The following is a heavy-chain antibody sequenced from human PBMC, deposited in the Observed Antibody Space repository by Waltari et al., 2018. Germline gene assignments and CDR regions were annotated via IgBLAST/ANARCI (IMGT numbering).Heavy chain of an antibody. CDR2: ISSSSSTI. Sequence: EVQLVESGGGLVQPGGSLRLSCAASGFTFSSDSLHWVRQAPGKGLEWVSYISSSSSTIYYADSVKGRFTISRDNAKNSLYLQMNSLRAEDTAVYYCMSPWPAYYGMDVWGQGTTVTVSS. V-gene: IGHV3-48*01. CDR3: MSPWPAYYGMDV. CDR1: GFTFSSDS. J-gene: IGHJ6*02.